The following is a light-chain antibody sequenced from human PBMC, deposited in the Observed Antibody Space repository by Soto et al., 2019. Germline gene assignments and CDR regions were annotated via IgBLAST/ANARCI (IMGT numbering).Light chain of an antibody. CDR1: QSISSY. CDR3: QQSYSTLLYT. V-gene: IGKV1-39*01. CDR2: AAS. Sequence: DIQMTQSPSSLSASVGDRVTITCRASQSISSYLHWYQQKPGKAPKLLIYAASSLQSGVPSRFSGSGSGTDFTLTISRLQPEDFATYYCQQSYSTLLYTFGQGTKLEVK. J-gene: IGKJ2*01.